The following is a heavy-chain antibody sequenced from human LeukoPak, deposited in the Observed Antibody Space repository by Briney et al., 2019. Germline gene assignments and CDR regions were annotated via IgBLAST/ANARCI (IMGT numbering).Heavy chain of an antibody. CDR2: INTDGSYT. D-gene: IGHD5-12*01. Sequence: PGGSLRLSCAASGFTLSRYWVHWVRHAPGKWLVWVARINTDGSYTSYADSVEGRFTISRDNAKNTLYLQMNSLRAEDTAVYYCARDKGGYDDYWGQGTLVTVSS. CDR1: GFTLSRYW. J-gene: IGHJ4*02. V-gene: IGHV3-74*01. CDR3: ARDKGGYDDY.